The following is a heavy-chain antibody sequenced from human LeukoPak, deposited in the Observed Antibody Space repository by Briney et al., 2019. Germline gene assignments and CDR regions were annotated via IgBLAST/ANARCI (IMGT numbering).Heavy chain of an antibody. J-gene: IGHJ3*02. V-gene: IGHV1-69*13. CDR1: GGTFSSHA. CDR2: IISIFGTA. CDR3: ATEWADAFDI. D-gene: IGHD1-26*01. Sequence: SVQVSCKASGGTFSSHAISWVRQAPGQGLQWMGGIISIFGTANYAQDFLGRVTITADESTSTAYMELSSLRSEDTAVYYCATEWADAFDIWGQGTMVTVSS.